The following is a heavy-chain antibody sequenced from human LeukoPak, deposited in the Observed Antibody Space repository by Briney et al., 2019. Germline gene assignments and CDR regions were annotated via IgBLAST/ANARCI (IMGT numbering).Heavy chain of an antibody. Sequence: SETLSLTCTVSGGSISTYDWSWMRQPPGKGLEWIGYVFYSGGTLYNPSVNSRVSISVDTSKTQFSLKLTSVTAADTAVYYCARHITVTYDAFDLWGRGTMVTVSS. CDR3: ARHITVTYDAFDL. V-gene: IGHV4-59*08. CDR2: VFYSGGT. CDR1: GGSISTYD. J-gene: IGHJ3*01. D-gene: IGHD6-19*01.